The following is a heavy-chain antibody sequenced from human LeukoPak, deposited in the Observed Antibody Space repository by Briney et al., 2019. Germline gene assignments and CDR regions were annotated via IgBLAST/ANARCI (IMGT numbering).Heavy chain of an antibody. J-gene: IGHJ3*02. Sequence: SGTLSLTCAVSGGSISSSNWWSWVRQPPGKGLEWIGEIYHSGSTNYNPSLKSRVTISVDKSKYQFSLKLSSVTAADTAVYYCARDCQGCGYAFDIWGQGTMVTVSS. V-gene: IGHV4-4*02. CDR1: GGSISSSNW. CDR2: IYHSGST. CDR3: ARDCQGCGYAFDI. D-gene: IGHD2-15*01.